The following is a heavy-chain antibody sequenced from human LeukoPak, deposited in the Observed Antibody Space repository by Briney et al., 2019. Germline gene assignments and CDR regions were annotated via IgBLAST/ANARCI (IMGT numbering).Heavy chain of an antibody. D-gene: IGHD4-23*01. J-gene: IGHJ4*02. CDR1: GFTFSSNW. V-gene: IGHV3-74*01. CDR3: VRGNDXGGPHY. CDR2: IDRDGSRI. Sequence: PGGSLRLSCAVSGFTFSSNWMHWVRQAPGKGLVWVSRIDRDGSRINYADSVKGRFSISRDNGKNTLFLQMNSLRAEDAAVYYCVRGNDXGGPHYWGXGTLVTVSS.